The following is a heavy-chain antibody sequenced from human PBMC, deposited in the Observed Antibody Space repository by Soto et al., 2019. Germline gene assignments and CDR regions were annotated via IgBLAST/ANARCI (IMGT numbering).Heavy chain of an antibody. CDR2: IYDGGRT. CDR1: GGSISTVDYW. J-gene: IGHJ4*02. V-gene: IGHV4-30-4*01. Sequence: QVQLQESGPGLVKPSQTLSLTCTVSGGSISTVDYWWSWIRQSPDMGLEWIGHIYDGGRTYNNPSLESRVTLSVDTSKSQLSRTLSSVSAADTAVYYCARGPSGDKFDSWGQGTLVTVSS. D-gene: IGHD7-27*01. CDR3: ARGPSGDKFDS.